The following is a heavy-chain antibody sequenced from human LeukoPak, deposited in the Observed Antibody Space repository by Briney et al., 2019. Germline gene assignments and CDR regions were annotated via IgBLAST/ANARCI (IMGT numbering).Heavy chain of an antibody. CDR2: IYYSGST. CDR1: GGSIGSSSYY. J-gene: IGHJ4*02. CDR3: ARLRLAYYYGSGTRDY. V-gene: IGHV4-39*01. D-gene: IGHD3-10*01. Sequence: ASETLSLTCTVSGGSIGSSSYYWGWIRQPPGKGLEWIGSIYYSGSTYYNPSLKSRVTISVDTSKNQFSLKLSSVTAADTAVYYCARLRLAYYYGSGTRDYWGQGTLVTVSS.